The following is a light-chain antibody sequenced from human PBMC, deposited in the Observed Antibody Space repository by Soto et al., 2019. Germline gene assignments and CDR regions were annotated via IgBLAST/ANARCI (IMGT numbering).Light chain of an antibody. Sequence: DIVLTQSPGTLSLSPGERATLSCRASQSVSSYLAWYQQKPGQAPRLLIYDASNRATGIPARFSGSGSGTDFTLTISSLEPEDFAVYYCQQRSNLLTFGGGTKVDIK. CDR1: QSVSSY. V-gene: IGKV3-11*01. CDR2: DAS. CDR3: QQRSNLLT. J-gene: IGKJ4*01.